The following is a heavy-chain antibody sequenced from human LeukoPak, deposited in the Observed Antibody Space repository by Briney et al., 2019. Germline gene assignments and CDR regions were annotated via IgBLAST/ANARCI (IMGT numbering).Heavy chain of an antibody. CDR3: ARSMGIAAAGTIDY. V-gene: IGHV1-18*01. J-gene: IGHJ4*02. CDR1: GGTFSSYA. Sequence: GSSVKVSCKASGGTFSSYAISWVRQAPGQGLEWMGWISPNSGGTNYAQKLQGRVTMTTDTSTSTAYMELRSLRSDDTAVYYCARSMGIAAAGTIDYWGQGTLVTVSS. D-gene: IGHD6-13*01. CDR2: ISPNSGGT.